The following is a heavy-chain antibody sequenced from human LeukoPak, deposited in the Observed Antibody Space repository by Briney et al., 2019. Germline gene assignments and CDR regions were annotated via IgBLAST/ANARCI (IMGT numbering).Heavy chain of an antibody. D-gene: IGHD4-17*01. CDR3: ARDGSRYGAPTRSWFDP. J-gene: IGHJ5*02. CDR1: GGSISNSSYY. CDR2: IYYSGST. Sequence: SETLSLTCTVSGGSISNSSYYWGWIRQPPGKGLEWIGSIYYSGSTYFNPSLKSRVAISVDTSKNQFSLKLSSVTAAGTAVYYCARDGSRYGAPTRSWFDPWGQGTLVTVSS. V-gene: IGHV4-39*07.